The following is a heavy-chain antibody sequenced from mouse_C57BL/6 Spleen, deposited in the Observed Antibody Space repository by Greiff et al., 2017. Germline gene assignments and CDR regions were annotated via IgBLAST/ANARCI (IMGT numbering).Heavy chain of an antibody. V-gene: IGHV5-17*01. CDR3: ARGVVDKYFDV. Sequence: EVKLQESGGGLVKPGGSLKLSCAASGFTFSDYGMHWVRQAPEKGLEWVAYISSGSSTIYYADTVKGRFTISRDNAKNTLFLQMTSLRSEDTAMYYCARGVVDKYFDVWGTGTTVTVSS. CDR1: GFTFSDYG. D-gene: IGHD1-1*01. J-gene: IGHJ1*03. CDR2: ISSGSSTI.